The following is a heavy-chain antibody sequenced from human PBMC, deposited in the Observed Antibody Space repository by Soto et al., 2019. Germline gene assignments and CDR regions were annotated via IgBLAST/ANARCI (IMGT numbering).Heavy chain of an antibody. Sequence: KTSETLSLTCAVYGGSFSGYYWSWIRQPPGKGLEWIGEINHSGSTNYNPALKSRVTISVDTSKNQFSLKLSSVPAADTAVYYCARLLRPVRRPQYCSSTSCYTRGMDVWGQGTTVTVSS. CDR2: INHSGST. CDR1: GGSFSGYY. J-gene: IGHJ6*02. D-gene: IGHD2-2*02. V-gene: IGHV4-34*01. CDR3: ARLLRPVRRPQYCSSTSCYTRGMDV.